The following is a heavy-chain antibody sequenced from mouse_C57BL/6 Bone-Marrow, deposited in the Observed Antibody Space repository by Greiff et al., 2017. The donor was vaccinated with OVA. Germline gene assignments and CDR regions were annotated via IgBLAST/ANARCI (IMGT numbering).Heavy chain of an antibody. V-gene: IGHV6-6*01. D-gene: IGHD1-1*01. CDR2: IRNKANNHAT. J-gene: IGHJ2*01. Sequence: EVHLVESGGGLVQPGGSMKLSCAASGFTFSDAWMDWVRQSPEKGLEWVAEIRNKANNHATYYAESVKGRFTISRDDSKSSVYLQMNSLRAEDTGIYYCTERGSKGSFDYWGQGTTLTVSS. CDR1: GFTFSDAW. CDR3: TERGSKGSFDY.